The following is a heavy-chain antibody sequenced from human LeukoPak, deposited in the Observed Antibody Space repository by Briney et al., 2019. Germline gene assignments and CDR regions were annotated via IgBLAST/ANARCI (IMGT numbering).Heavy chain of an antibody. J-gene: IGHJ3*02. D-gene: IGHD1-26*01. V-gene: IGHV3-48*02. CDR1: GFTFGDSA. CDR3: ARGETRKDI. CDR2: ISSSSSII. Sequence: GRSLRLSCTTSGFTFGDSAMSWVRQAPGKGLEWVSYISSSSSIIYYADSVKGRFTISRDNAKNSLYLQMNSLRDEDTAVFYCARGETRKDIWGQGTMVTVSS.